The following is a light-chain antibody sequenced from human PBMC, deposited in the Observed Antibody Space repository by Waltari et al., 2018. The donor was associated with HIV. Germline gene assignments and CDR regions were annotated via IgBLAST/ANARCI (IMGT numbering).Light chain of an antibody. CDR1: SGHSNYA. CDR2: LNSDGGN. J-gene: IGLJ2*01. CDR3: QTWTTGIVL. Sequence: QLVLTQSPSASASLRASVKLTCTLSSGHSNYAIAWHQHQPEKGPRYLMRLNSDGGNLKGDGVPDRCSGSSSGAGRYLIISSLQSEDEADYYCQTWTTGIVLFGGGTKRTVL. V-gene: IGLV4-69*01.